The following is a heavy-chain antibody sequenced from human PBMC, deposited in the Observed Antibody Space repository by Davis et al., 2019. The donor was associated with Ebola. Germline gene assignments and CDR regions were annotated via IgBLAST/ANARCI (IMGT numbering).Heavy chain of an antibody. J-gene: IGHJ6*04. CDR3: ARSGGSGSYRYYYYGMDV. V-gene: IGHV3-23*01. D-gene: IGHD3-10*01. Sequence: GESLKISCETSGFIFRNYVMSWVRQAPGKGLEWVSTFGTGGDTYYADSVKGRFAISRDNAKNTLYLQMNSLRAEDTAVYYCARSGGSGSYRYYYYGMDVWGKGTTVTVSS. CDR2: FGTGGDT. CDR1: GFIFRNYV.